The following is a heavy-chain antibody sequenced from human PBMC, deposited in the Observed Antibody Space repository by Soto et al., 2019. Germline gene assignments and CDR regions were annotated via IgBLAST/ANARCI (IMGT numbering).Heavy chain of an antibody. J-gene: IGHJ4*02. V-gene: IGHV1-46*01. CDR3: ARVMMLTATAY. Sequence: QVQLVQSGAEVKKPGASVKVSCKAFGYTFTSYNMHWVRQAPGQGLEWVGIINPSAGSTNYAQKFQGRVNLTRDTSTSTVYMELSSLRYEDTAVYYCARVMMLTATAYWGQGTLVTVSS. CDR1: GYTFTSYN. CDR2: INPSAGST. D-gene: IGHD3-16*01.